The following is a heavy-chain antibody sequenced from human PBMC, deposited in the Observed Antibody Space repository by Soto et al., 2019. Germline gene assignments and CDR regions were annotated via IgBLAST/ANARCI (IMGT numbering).Heavy chain of an antibody. CDR3: ARDKITGLFDY. J-gene: IGHJ4*02. Sequence: QVRLQQWGAGLLNPSETLSLTCAVYGGSFSGYYWTWIRQPPGTGLEWIGEINHSGSTNYNPSLKRRVTISVDKSKNQFSLKLTSVTAADTAVYYCARDKITGLFDYWGQGTQGTVAS. V-gene: IGHV4-34*01. CDR2: INHSGST. CDR1: GGSFSGYY. D-gene: IGHD2-8*02.